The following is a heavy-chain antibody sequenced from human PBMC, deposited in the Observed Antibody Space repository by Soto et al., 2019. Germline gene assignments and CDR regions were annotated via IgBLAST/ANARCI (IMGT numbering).Heavy chain of an antibody. CDR2: IIPILGIA. J-gene: IGHJ3*02. Sequence: QVQLVQSGAEVKKPGSSVKVSCKASGGTFSSYTISWVRQAPGQGLEWMGRIIPILGIANYAHKFQGRVTITADKSTSTAYMELSSLRSEDTAVYYCARGPVNDYGDYEGIAFEIWGQGTMVTVSS. V-gene: IGHV1-69*02. D-gene: IGHD4-17*01. CDR1: GGTFSSYT. CDR3: ARGPVNDYGDYEGIAFEI.